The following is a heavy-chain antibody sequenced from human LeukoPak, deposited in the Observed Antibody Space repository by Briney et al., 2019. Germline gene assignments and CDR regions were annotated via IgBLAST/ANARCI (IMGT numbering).Heavy chain of an antibody. CDR1: GLIFSNYA. CDR3: ERGAHENGDSRVF. V-gene: IGHV3-69-1*01. D-gene: IGHD4-17*01. CDR2: IETGGRT. J-gene: IGHJ1*01. Sequence: GGSLRLSCAASGLIFSNYAMNWVRQAPGKGLEWVSLIETGGRTYYADSVKGRFTISRDNAKNSVYLEMNSLRDEDTAVYYCERGAHENGDSRVFRGQGTRVTVSS.